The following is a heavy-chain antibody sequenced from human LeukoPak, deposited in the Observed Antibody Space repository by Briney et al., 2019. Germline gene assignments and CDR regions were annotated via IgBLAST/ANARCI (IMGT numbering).Heavy chain of an antibody. Sequence: RGSLRLSCAVSGVTSRSDSMHSGSHGPGEGLVWGSRINSDGTDATSAVSVKGRFAISRDNAKNTLYLKINSPTAEDTAVYACASSEYYFDCWGQGTLVTVSS. J-gene: IGHJ4*02. CDR1: GVTSRSDS. D-gene: IGHD3-10*01. CDR2: INSDGTDA. CDR3: ASSEYYFDC. V-gene: IGHV3-74*01.